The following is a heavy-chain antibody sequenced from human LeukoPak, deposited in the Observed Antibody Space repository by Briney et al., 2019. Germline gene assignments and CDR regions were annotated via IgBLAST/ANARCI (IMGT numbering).Heavy chain of an antibody. V-gene: IGHV3-30*02. J-gene: IGHJ4*02. CDR1: GFIFSSYG. Sequence: PGGSLRLSCAASGFIFSSYGMHWVRQAPGKGLEWVAFIRYDGSKKYYADSVKGRFTISRDNSKNTLYLQMNSLRAEDTALYYCAKDEDYYGSGSYSHFDYWGQGTLVTVSS. CDR2: IRYDGSKK. CDR3: AKDEDYYGSGSYSHFDY. D-gene: IGHD3-10*01.